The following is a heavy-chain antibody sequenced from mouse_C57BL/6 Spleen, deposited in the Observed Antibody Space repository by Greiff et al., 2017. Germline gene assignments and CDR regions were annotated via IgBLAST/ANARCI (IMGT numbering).Heavy chain of an antibody. J-gene: IGHJ3*01. CDR3: ARSDYGFAY. CDR1: GYAFSSSW. CDR2: IYPGDGDT. D-gene: IGHD2-4*01. Sequence: QVQLQQSGPELVKPGASVKISCKASGYAFSSSWMNWVKQRPGKGLEWIGRIYPGDGDTNYNGKFKGKATLTADKSSSTASMQLSSLTSEDSAVYFCARSDYGFAYWGQGTLVTVSA. V-gene: IGHV1-82*01.